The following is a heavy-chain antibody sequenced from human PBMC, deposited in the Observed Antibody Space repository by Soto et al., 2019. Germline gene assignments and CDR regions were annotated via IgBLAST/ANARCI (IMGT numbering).Heavy chain of an antibody. CDR2: ISAYNGNT. Sequence: QVQLVQSGAEVKKPGASVKVSCKASGYTFTSYGISWVRQAPGQGLEWMGWISAYNGNTNYAQKLQGRVTMTTDTSTSTAYMELRSLRSDDTAVYYCARDRSSSWIYNPVSGWFDPWGQGTLVTVSS. D-gene: IGHD6-6*01. CDR3: ARDRSSSWIYNPVSGWFDP. J-gene: IGHJ5*02. V-gene: IGHV1-18*01. CDR1: GYTFTSYG.